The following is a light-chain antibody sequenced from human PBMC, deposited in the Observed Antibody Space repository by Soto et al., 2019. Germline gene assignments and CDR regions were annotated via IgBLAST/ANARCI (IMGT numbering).Light chain of an antibody. J-gene: IGLJ1*01. CDR2: EVR. Sequence: QSVLTQPASVSGSPGHSITISCTETSSDVGGYNYVSWYQQHPGKAPKLMIYEVRNRPSGVSNRFSGSKSGNTASLTIYGLQAEDEADYYCSSYTSGSTPYVFGTGTKLTVL. CDR1: SSDVGGYNY. CDR3: SSYTSGSTPYV. V-gene: IGLV2-14*01.